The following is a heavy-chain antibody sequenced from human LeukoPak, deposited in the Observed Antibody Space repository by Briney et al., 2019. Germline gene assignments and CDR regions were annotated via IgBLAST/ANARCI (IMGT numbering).Heavy chain of an antibody. CDR2: ISGSGGST. CDR1: GFTFSSYA. Sequence: GGSLRLSCAASGFTFSSYAMSWVRQAPGKGLEWVSAISGSGGSTYYADSVKGRFTISRDNSKDTLYLQMNSLRAEDTAVYYCAKRSRRLTIVRGVPREDVWGQGTTVTVSS. J-gene: IGHJ6*02. V-gene: IGHV3-23*01. D-gene: IGHD3-10*01. CDR3: AKRSRRLTIVRGVPREDV.